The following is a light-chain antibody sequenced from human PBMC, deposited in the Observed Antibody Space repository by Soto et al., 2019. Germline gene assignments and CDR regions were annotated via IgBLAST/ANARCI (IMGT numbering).Light chain of an antibody. V-gene: IGKV3-20*01. CDR1: QSLGRY. J-gene: IGKJ1*01. Sequence: DIVLTQSPDTLSLSPGESATLSCRASQSLGRYLAWYQQKPGQAPRLLIYGASSRATGIPDRFSGSGSGTDFTLTISRLEPEDFAVYYCQQYGSSRTFGQGTKVDIK. CDR2: GAS. CDR3: QQYGSSRT.